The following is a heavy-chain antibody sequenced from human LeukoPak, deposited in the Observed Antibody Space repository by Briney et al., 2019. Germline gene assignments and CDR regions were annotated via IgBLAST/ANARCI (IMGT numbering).Heavy chain of an antibody. CDR2: ISAYNGNT. CDR1: GYTFTNYG. D-gene: IGHD2-15*01. Sequence: VASVKVSCKASGYTFTNYGISWVRQAPGQGLEWMGWISAYNGNTNYARKFQGRVTMTTDTSTSTVYMELRSLRSDDTAVYYCARDDCSSGSCYIGMEVWGQGTTVTVSS. J-gene: IGHJ6*02. CDR3: ARDDCSSGSCYIGMEV. V-gene: IGHV1-18*01.